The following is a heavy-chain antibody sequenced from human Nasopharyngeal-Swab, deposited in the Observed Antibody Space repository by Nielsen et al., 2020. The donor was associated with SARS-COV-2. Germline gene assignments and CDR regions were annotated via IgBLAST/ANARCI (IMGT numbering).Heavy chain of an antibody. CDR3: AKDPMGYDILTGYYPYYFDY. J-gene: IGHJ4*02. V-gene: IGHV3-33*06. CDR2: IWYDGSNK. D-gene: IGHD3-9*01. Sequence: WIRQPPGKGLEWVAVIWYDGSNKYYADSVKGRFTISRDNSKNTLYLQMNSLRAEDTAVYYCAKDPMGYDILTGYYPYYFDYWGQGTLVTVSS.